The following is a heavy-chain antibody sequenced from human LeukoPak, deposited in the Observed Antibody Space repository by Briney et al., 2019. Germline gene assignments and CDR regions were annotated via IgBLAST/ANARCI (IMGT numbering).Heavy chain of an antibody. CDR2: INHSGST. J-gene: IGHJ4*02. Sequence: SETLSLTCAVYGGSFSGYYWSWIRQPPGKGLEWIGEINHSGSTNYNPSLKSRVTISVDTSKNQFSLKLGSVTAADTAVYYCARVVIAAAGYYFDYWGQGTLVTVSS. CDR1: GGSFSGYY. V-gene: IGHV4-34*01. CDR3: ARVVIAAAGYYFDY. D-gene: IGHD6-13*01.